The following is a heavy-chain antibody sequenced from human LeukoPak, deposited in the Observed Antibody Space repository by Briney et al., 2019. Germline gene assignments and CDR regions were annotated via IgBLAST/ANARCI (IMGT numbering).Heavy chain of an antibody. J-gene: IGHJ6*03. CDR3: AGCSTVTTYYYAYYMDI. V-gene: IGHV3-7*01. D-gene: IGHD4-17*01. CDR1: EFTFSNYW. Sequence: AGGSLRLSCAASEFTFSNYWMSWVRLAPGKGMEWVANIKQDGSGTYYVDSVKGRFTISRDNAKNSLYLQMNSLRAEDTAVYYCAGCSTVTTYYYAYYMDIWGKGTTVTVYS. CDR2: IKQDGSGT.